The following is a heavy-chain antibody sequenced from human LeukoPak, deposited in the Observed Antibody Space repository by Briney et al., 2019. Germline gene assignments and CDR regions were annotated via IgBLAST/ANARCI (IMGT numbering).Heavy chain of an antibody. Sequence: GGSLRLSYAASGFTFSTFPMHWVRQAPGKGLEWVALIQDDGATTNYADSVRGRFTISRDNSKSTVYLQMNSLKPDDTAVYYCATQSITLVVVISPFDYWGQGTLVTVSS. D-gene: IGHD3-22*01. V-gene: IGHV3-30*02. CDR3: ATQSITLVVVISPFDY. CDR1: GFTFSTFP. CDR2: IQDDGATT. J-gene: IGHJ4*02.